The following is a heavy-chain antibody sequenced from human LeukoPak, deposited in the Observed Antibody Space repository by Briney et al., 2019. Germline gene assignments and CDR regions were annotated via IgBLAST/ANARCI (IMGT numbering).Heavy chain of an antibody. CDR1: GGSISSSSYY. CDR2: IYYSGST. V-gene: IGHV4-39*01. J-gene: IGHJ4*02. CDR3: ASRGATSDY. D-gene: IGHD1-26*01. Sequence: SATLSLTCTVSGGSISSSSYYWGWIRQPPGRGPEWIGSIYYSGSTYYNPSLKSRVTISVDTSENQFSLKLSSVTAADTAVYYCASRGATSDYWGQGTLVTVSS.